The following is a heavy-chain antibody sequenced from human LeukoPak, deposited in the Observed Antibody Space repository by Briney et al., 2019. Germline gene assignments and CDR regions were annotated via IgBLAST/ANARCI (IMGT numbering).Heavy chain of an antibody. Sequence: PGGSLRLSCAASGFTFSSYSMNWVRQAPGKGLEWVSSISSSSSYIYYADSVKGRFTISRDNSKNTLYLQMNSLRAEDTAVYYCAKEAMTTVTTFPMDYYYYYMDVWGKGTTVTISS. D-gene: IGHD4-17*01. CDR3: AKEAMTTVTTFPMDYYYYYMDV. V-gene: IGHV3-21*01. J-gene: IGHJ6*03. CDR1: GFTFSSYS. CDR2: ISSSSSYI.